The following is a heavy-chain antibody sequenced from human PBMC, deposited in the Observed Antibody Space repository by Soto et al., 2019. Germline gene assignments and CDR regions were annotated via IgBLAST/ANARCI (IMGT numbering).Heavy chain of an antibody. V-gene: IGHV4-39*01. CDR3: ARAYGDYGPHWFDP. J-gene: IGHJ5*02. CDR2: IYYSAST. Sequence: QLQLQESGPGLVKPSETLSLTCTVSGGSISSSSYYWGWIRQPPGKGLEWIGSIYYSASTYYNPSLKIRVTISVDTSKNQYSRELGSVTAADTAVYYCARAYGDYGPHWFDPWGQGTLVTVSS. D-gene: IGHD4-17*01. CDR1: GGSISSSSYY.